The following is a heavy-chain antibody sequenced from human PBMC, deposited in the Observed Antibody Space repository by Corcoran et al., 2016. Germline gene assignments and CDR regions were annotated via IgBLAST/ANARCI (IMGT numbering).Heavy chain of an antibody. V-gene: IGHV5-51*01. Sequence: EVQLVQSGAEVKMPGESLKISCQGSGYSFTSYWIGWVRQMPGKGLEWMGIIYPGDSNTRYSPSFQGQVTISADKSTSTAYLQWSSLRAADTATYYCARRNSGYLDFWGQGTLVTVSS. D-gene: IGHD5-12*01. CDR2: IYPGDSNT. CDR1: GYSFTSYW. CDR3: ARRNSGYLDF. J-gene: IGHJ4*02.